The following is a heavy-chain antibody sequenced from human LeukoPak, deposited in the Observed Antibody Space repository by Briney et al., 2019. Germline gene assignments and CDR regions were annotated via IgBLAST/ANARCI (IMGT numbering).Heavy chain of an antibody. Sequence: SETLSLTCTVSGGSISSYHWTWIRQPPGKGLEWIGCFYHSGSTTYNSSLKSRVTISVDMSKSQVSLKLSSVTAADTAVYYCASGKQWLAFDYWGQGNLVTVSS. CDR2: FYHSGST. CDR3: ASGKQWLAFDY. V-gene: IGHV4-59*08. J-gene: IGHJ4*02. D-gene: IGHD6-19*01. CDR1: GGSISSYH.